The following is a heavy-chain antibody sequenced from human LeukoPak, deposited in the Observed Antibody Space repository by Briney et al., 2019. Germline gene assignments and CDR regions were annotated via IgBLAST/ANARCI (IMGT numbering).Heavy chain of an antibody. CDR2: ISSSGSTI. CDR1: GFTFSDYY. V-gene: IGHV3-11*01. Sequence: GGSLRLSCAASGFTFSDYYMSWIRQAPGKGLEWVSYISSSGSTIYYADSVKGRFTISRDNAKNSLYLQMNSLRAEDTAVYYCARDHYGGPIQNYYYGMDVWGQGTTVTVSS. D-gene: IGHD4-23*01. CDR3: ARDHYGGPIQNYYYGMDV. J-gene: IGHJ6*02.